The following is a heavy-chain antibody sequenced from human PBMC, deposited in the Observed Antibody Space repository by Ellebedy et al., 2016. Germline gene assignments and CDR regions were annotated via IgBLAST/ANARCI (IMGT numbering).Heavy chain of an antibody. CDR3: ARGDYGGKSPGRA. CDR2: INPSGGNT. V-gene: IGHV1-46*01. Sequence: ASVKVSCXASGYTLTSYYMNWVRQAPGQGIEWLGIINPSGGNTNYAQKFQGRVSMATDTSTTTVYMELSSLRSEVTALYYCARGDYGGKSPGRAWGQGTLVTVSS. D-gene: IGHD4-23*01. J-gene: IGHJ5*02. CDR1: GYTLTSYY.